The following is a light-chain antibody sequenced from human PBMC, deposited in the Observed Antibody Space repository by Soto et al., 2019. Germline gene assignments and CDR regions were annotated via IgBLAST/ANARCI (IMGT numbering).Light chain of an antibody. CDR1: QSLLHSNGYNY. CDR2: LGS. CDR3: MQALQTPLT. Sequence: MTQSPLSLPVTPGEPASISCRSSQSLLHSNGYNYLDWYLQKPGQSPQLLIYLGSNRSSGVPDRFSGSGSGTDFTLKISRVEAEDVGVYYCMQALQTPLTFGQGTRLEI. V-gene: IGKV2-28*01. J-gene: IGKJ5*01.